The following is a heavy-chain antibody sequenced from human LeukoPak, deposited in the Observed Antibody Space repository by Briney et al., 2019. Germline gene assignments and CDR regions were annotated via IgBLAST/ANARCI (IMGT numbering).Heavy chain of an antibody. CDR3: ARGVVVVPAAADY. CDR1: GYTFTGYY. J-gene: IGHJ4*02. CDR2: LHPHRSLT. D-gene: IGHD2-2*01. V-gene: IGHV1-2*06. Sequence: ASVKVSCKASGYTFTGYYMHWVGQAPGQGLEGMGLLHPHRSLTTSSQPFPCPVTMTRDTSIRPAYLELSRLRSDDTAVYYCARGVVVVPAAADYWGQGTLVTVSS.